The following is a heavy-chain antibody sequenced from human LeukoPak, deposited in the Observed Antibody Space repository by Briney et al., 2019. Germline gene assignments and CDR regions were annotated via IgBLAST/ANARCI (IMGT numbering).Heavy chain of an antibody. Sequence: PSETLSLTCTVSGGSISSGGYYWSWIRQHPGKGLEWIGYIYYSGSTYYNPSLKSRVTISVDTSKNQFSLKLSSVTAADTAVYYCARSQWLVRWYFDLWGRGTLVTVSS. CDR3: ARSQWLVRWYFDL. V-gene: IGHV4-31*03. CDR2: IYYSGST. D-gene: IGHD6-19*01. CDR1: GGSISSGGYY. J-gene: IGHJ2*01.